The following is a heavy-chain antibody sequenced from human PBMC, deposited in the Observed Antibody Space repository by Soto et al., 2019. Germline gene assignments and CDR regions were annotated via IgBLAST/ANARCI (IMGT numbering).Heavy chain of an antibody. J-gene: IGHJ4*02. CDR3: ARGHYDYWSGSFATIDD. CDR1: SGSISSYY. Sequence: SETLSLTCTVSSGSISSYYWSWIRQPPGKGLEWIGYIHYSGSTKYNPSLKSRVTISADTSKNQFSLKLSSVTAADTAVYYCARGHYDYWSGSFATIDDRGQGTLVTVTS. CDR2: IHYSGST. D-gene: IGHD3-3*01. V-gene: IGHV4-59*08.